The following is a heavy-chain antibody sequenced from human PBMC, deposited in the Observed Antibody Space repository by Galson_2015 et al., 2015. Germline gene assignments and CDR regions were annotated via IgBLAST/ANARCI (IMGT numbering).Heavy chain of an antibody. D-gene: IGHD3-3*01. CDR2: ISGSGAST. Sequence: SLRLSCAASGFTFSSYGMSWVRQTPGKGLEWVSGISGSGASTYYADSVKGRFTISRDNSKNTLYMQMNSLRAEDTAVYYCAKGFEDYTRSTYGEKFDYWGQGTPVTVSP. CDR1: GFTFSSYG. V-gene: IGHV3-23*01. CDR3: AKGFEDYTRSTYGEKFDY. J-gene: IGHJ4*02.